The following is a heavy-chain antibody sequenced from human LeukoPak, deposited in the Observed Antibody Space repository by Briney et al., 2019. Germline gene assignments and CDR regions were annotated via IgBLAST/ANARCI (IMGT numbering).Heavy chain of an antibody. CDR3: ARDRWSGYYTRYYYYMDV. V-gene: IGHV4-38-2*02. D-gene: IGHD3-3*01. CDR1: GYSISSGYF. Sequence: SETLSLTCTVSGYSISSGYFWGWIRQPPGKGLEWIGSFYHSGITYYNPSLKSRVTISVEMSKNQFSLKLSSVTAADTAVYYCARDRWSGYYTRYYYYMDVWGKGTTVTVSS. CDR2: FYHSGIT. J-gene: IGHJ6*03.